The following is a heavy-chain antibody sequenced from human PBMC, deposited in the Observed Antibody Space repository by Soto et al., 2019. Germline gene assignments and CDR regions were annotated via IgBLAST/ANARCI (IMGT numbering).Heavy chain of an antibody. CDR3: ARVDNWNSLGMDV. V-gene: IGHV1-2*04. CDR2: INPNSGGT. J-gene: IGHJ6*02. CDR1: GYTFTGYY. Sequence: GASVKVSCKASGYTFTGYYMHWVRQAPGQGLEWMGWINPNSGGTNYAQKFQGWVTMTRDTSISTAYMELSRLRSDDTAVYYCARVDNWNSLGMDVWGQGTTVTVSS. D-gene: IGHD1-7*01.